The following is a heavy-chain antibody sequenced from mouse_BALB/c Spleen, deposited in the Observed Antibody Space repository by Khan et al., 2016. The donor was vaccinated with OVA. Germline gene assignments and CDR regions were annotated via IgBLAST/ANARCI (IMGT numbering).Heavy chain of an antibody. V-gene: IGHV2-2*01. CDR1: GFSLTTYG. J-gene: IGHJ3*01. D-gene: IGHD2-12*01. CDR2: IWSGGST. Sequence: QVQLKESGPGLVQPSQSLSITCTVSGFSLTTYGIHWVRQSPGKGLEWLGVIWSGGSTDYNAPFISRLSISKDNSKSQVFFKMNSLKVDDTARYXCARNSYRYDFTYWGQGTLVTVSA. CDR3: ARNSYRYDFTY.